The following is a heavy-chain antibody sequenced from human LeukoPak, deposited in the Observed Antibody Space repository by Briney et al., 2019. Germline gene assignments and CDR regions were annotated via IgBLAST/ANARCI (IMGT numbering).Heavy chain of an antibody. V-gene: IGHV3-23*01. J-gene: IGHJ4*02. D-gene: IGHD1-1*01. CDR3: AKDTSLSYPADYFDY. CDR2: ISGSGGST. CDR1: GFTFSSYA. Sequence: GGSLRLSCAASGFTFSSYAMSWVRQAPGKGLEWVSAISGSGGSTYYADSVKGRFTISRDNSKNTLYLQMNSLRAEDTAVYYCAKDTSLSYPADYFDYWDQGTLVTVSS.